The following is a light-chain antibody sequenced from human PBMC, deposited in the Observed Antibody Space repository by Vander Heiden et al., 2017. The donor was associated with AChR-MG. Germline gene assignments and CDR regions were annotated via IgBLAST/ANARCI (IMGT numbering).Light chain of an antibody. CDR2: QDR. Sequence: SYELTQPPSLSVSPGQTASITCSGDKLGDKYACWYQQRPGQSPVLVIYQDRRRPSGIPERFSGSNSGNTATLTISGTQAMDEADYYCQTWDSRTEVFGGGTKLTVL. CDR1: KLGDKY. CDR3: QTWDSRTEV. V-gene: IGLV3-1*01. J-gene: IGLJ2*01.